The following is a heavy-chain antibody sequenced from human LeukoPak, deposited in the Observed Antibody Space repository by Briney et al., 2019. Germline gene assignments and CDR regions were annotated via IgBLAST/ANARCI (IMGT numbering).Heavy chain of an antibody. Sequence: GGSLRLSCAASGFTFSKAWMSWVRQAPGKGLEWVGRIKTKTDGVTTDYAAPVKGRFTISRDDSKNTVYLQVTSLEIEDTAVYFCTGFETSGPDAFDIWGRGTMVTVSS. CDR2: IKTKTDGVTT. CDR3: TGFETSGPDAFDI. D-gene: IGHD5-12*01. V-gene: IGHV3-15*01. CDR1: GFTFSKAW. J-gene: IGHJ3*02.